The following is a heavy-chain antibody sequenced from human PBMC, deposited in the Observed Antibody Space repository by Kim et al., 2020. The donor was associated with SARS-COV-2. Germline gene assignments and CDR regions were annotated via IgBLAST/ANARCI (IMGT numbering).Heavy chain of an antibody. J-gene: IGHJ4*02. CDR2: ISWNSGSI. D-gene: IGHD6-13*01. Sequence: GGSLRLSCAASGFTFDDYSMHWVRQAPGKGLEWVSGISWNSGSIGYADSVKGRFTISRDNAKNSLYLQMNSLRAEDTALYYCAKGDKEIGEIAAAGVYWGQGTLVTVSS. CDR3: AKGDKEIGEIAAAGVY. CDR1: GFTFDDYS. V-gene: IGHV3-9*01.